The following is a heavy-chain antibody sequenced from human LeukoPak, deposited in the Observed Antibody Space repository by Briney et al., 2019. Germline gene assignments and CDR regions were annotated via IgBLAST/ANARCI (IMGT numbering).Heavy chain of an antibody. J-gene: IGHJ4*02. V-gene: IGHV3-21*01. Sequence: PGRSLRLSCAASGLTFSTYSMNWVRQAPGKWLEWASAISSAVSDINYANSVKGRFALSRDNAKNSLYLQMNSLRAEDTDIYYCARLTPVTKFGMPDFWGQGTLVTVSS. CDR2: ISSAVSDI. D-gene: IGHD4-17*01. CDR1: GLTFSTYS. CDR3: ARLTPVTKFGMPDF.